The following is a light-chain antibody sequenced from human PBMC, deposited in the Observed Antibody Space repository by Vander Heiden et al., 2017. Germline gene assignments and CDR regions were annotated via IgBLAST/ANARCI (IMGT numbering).Light chain of an antibody. CDR1: SSDVRSYNL. Sequence: QSALTQPPSVSGSPGQSITTSCTGTSSDVRSYNLVSWYQQHPGKAPKLMIYEASKRPSGVSNRFSGSKSGSTASLTISGLQAEDEADYYCCSYAGSSTYVFGAGTKVTVL. CDR3: CSYAGSSTYV. CDR2: EAS. V-gene: IGLV2-23*01. J-gene: IGLJ1*01.